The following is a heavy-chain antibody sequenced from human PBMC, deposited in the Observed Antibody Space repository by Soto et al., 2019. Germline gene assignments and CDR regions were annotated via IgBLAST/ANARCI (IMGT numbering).Heavy chain of an antibody. CDR1: GFTVSSNY. V-gene: IGHV3-53*01. Sequence: EVQLVESGGGLIQPGGSLRLSCAASGFTVSSNYMSWVRQAPGKGLEWVSVIYSGGSTYYADSVKGRFTISRDNSKNTLYLQMNSLRAEDTAVYYCARVQYGPHYYYYYGMDVWGQGTTVTVSS. CDR3: ARVQYGPHYYYYYGMDV. D-gene: IGHD3-10*01. J-gene: IGHJ6*02. CDR2: IYSGGST.